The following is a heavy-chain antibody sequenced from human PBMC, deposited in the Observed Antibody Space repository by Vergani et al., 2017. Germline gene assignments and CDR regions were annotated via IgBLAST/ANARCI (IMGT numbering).Heavy chain of an antibody. D-gene: IGHD6-19*01. J-gene: IGHJ6*02. V-gene: IGHV4-59*01. CDR1: GGSISSYY. CDR2: IYYSGRT. Sequence: QVQLQESGPGLVKPSETLSLTCTVSGGSISSYYWIWIRQPPGKGLEWIGDIYYSGRTNYNPSLKSRVTISVDTSKNQLSLQLSSVTAADTAVYYCARDRSSGWYEGDYYYYGMDVWGQGTTVTVSS. CDR3: ARDRSSGWYEGDYYYYGMDV.